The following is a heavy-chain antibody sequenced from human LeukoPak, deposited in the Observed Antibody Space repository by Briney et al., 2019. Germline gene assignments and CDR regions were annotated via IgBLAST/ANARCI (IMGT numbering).Heavy chain of an antibody. V-gene: IGHV1-2*06. CDR3: AKHLAGDYAVY. CDR1: GYTFTDYY. J-gene: IGHJ4*02. D-gene: IGHD4-17*01. CDR2: ISPNSGGT. Sequence: ASVKVSCKASGYTFTDYYVHLVRQAPGQGLEWMGRISPNSGGTNYAQKFRGRLTVTRDTSISTAYMELSSLRSNDTAVYYCAKHLAGDYAVYWGQGTLVTVSS.